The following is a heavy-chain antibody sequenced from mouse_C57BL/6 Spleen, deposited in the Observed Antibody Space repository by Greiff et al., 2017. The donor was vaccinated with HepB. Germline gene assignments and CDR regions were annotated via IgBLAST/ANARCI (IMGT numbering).Heavy chain of an antibody. CDR2: ISDGGSYT. J-gene: IGHJ3*01. V-gene: IGHV5-4*01. Sequence: EVQLVESGGGLVKPGGSLKLSCAASGFTFSSYAMSWVRQTPEKRLEWVATISDGGSYTYYPDNVKGQFTISRDNAKNKLYLQLSHLKSEDTAMYYCARDGRTGSWFAYWGQGTLVTVSA. D-gene: IGHD4-1*01. CDR1: GFTFSSYA. CDR3: ARDGRTGSWFAY.